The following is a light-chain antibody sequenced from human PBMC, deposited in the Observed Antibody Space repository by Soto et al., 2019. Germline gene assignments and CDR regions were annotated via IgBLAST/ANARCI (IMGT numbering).Light chain of an antibody. CDR1: QSVSSY. J-gene: IGKJ3*01. CDR3: QQRSNWPLS. CDR2: DAP. V-gene: IGKV3-11*01. Sequence: EIVLTQSPATLPLSPGERATLYCRASQSVSSYLAWYQQKPGQAPRLLIYDAPNRANGIPARFSGSGSGTGFTLAIISLEPEDFADYYFQQRSNWPLSFGPGTKVDIK.